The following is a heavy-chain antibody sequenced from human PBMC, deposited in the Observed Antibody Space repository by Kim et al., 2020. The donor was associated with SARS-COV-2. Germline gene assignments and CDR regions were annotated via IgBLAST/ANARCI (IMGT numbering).Heavy chain of an antibody. CDR1: GFTFSSYA. J-gene: IGHJ4*02. CDR3: ARANGYRSAFDY. Sequence: GGSLRLSCAASGFTFSSYAMHWVRQAPGKGLEWVAVISYDGSNKYYADSVKGRFTISRDNSKNTLYLQMNSLRAEDTAVYYCARANGYRSAFDYWGQGTLVTVSS. V-gene: IGHV3-30*04. CDR2: ISYDGSNK. D-gene: IGHD2-8*01.